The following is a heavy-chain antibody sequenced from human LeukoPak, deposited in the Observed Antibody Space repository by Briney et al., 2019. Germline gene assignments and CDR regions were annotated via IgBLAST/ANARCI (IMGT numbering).Heavy chain of an antibody. D-gene: IGHD2-15*01. CDR3: ARGSAAKAVVAATRGFDY. CDR2: IYSGGST. CDR1: GFTVSSNY. J-gene: IGHJ4*02. V-gene: IGHV3-66*01. Sequence: GGSLRLSCAASGFTVSSNYMSWVRQAPGKGLEWASVIYSGGSTYYADSVKGRFTISRDNSKNTLYLQMNSLRAEDTAVYYCARGSAAKAVVAATRGFDYWGQGTLVTVSS.